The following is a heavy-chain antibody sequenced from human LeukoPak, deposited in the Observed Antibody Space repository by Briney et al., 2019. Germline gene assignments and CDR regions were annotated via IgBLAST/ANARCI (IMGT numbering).Heavy chain of an antibody. V-gene: IGHV4-30-4*08. Sequence: LRLSCAASGFTFSSYAMSWVRQPPGKGLEWIGYIYYSGSTYYNPSLKSRVTISVDTSKNQFSLKLSSVTAADTAVYYCATHSSSRVTPVDYWGQGTLVTVSS. CDR1: GFTFSSYA. J-gene: IGHJ4*02. CDR2: IYYSGST. D-gene: IGHD6-6*01. CDR3: ATHSSSRVTPVDY.